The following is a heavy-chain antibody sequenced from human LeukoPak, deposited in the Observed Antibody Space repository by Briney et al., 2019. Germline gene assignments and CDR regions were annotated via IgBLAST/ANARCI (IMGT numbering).Heavy chain of an antibody. Sequence: PSETLSLTCTVSGASVTDYYWSWIRQSPGKGLEWISYIHHSGNSDYNPSLRSRVTTSLDTSKNQFSLNLISVTAADTAVYYCTRGHWGLQSWSQGTLDTVSS. CDR2: IHHSGNS. CDR3: TRGHWGLQS. V-gene: IGHV4-59*02. CDR1: GASVTDYY. J-gene: IGHJ5*02. D-gene: IGHD7-27*01.